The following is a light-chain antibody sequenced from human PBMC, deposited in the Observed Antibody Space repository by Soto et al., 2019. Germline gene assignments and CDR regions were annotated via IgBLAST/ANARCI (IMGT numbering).Light chain of an antibody. CDR1: QNIGSN. Sequence: EVVMTQSPATLSVSPGERATLSCRSSQNIGSNLAWYQHKRGQAPRLLFYGASVRTTGVPARFSGSGSGTGSTLTISSLQSEDFATYYCQQTNNWPYTFGQGTNLEIK. CDR3: QQTNNWPYT. CDR2: GAS. V-gene: IGKV3-15*01. J-gene: IGKJ2*01.